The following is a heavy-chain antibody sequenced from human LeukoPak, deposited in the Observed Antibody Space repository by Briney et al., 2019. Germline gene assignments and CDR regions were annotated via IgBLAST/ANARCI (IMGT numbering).Heavy chain of an antibody. CDR3: AKERYYGSGSLDP. J-gene: IGHJ5*02. CDR1: GFTFSSYA. V-gene: IGHV3-64*01. Sequence: GGSLRLSCAASGFTFSSYAMHWVRQAPGKGLEYVSAISSNGGSTYYANSVKGRFTISRDNSKNTLYLQMNSLRAEDTAVYYCAKERYYGSGSLDPWGQGTLVTVSS. D-gene: IGHD3-10*01. CDR2: ISSNGGST.